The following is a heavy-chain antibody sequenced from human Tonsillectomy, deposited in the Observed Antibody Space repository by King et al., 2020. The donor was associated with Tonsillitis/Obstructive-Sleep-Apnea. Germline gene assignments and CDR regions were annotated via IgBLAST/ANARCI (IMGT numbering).Heavy chain of an antibody. J-gene: IGHJ4*02. CDR2: ISSSGSTI. V-gene: IGHV3-48*03. Sequence: VQLVESGGGLVQPGGSLRLSCAASGFTFSSYEMNWVRQAPGKGLEWVSYISSSGSTIYYADSVKGRFTISRDNAKNSLYLQMNSLRAEDTAVYYCARESSYYKGYFDYWGQGTLVTVSS. D-gene: IGHD1-26*01. CDR3: ARESSYYKGYFDY. CDR1: GFTFSSYE.